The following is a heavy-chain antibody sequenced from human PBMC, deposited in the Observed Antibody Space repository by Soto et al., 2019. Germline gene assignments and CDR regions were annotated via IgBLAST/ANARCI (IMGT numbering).Heavy chain of an antibody. CDR2: ISYDGSNK. CDR3: AKVGPTHYGMDV. CDR1: GFTFSSYG. V-gene: IGHV3-30*18. J-gene: IGHJ6*02. Sequence: QVQLVESGGGVVQPGRSLRLSCAASGFTFSSYGMHWVRQAPGKGLEWVAVISYDGSNKYYADSVKGRFTISRDNSKNTLYLQMNSLRAEDTAVYYCAKVGPTHYGMDVWCQGTTVTVSS. D-gene: IGHD3-16*01.